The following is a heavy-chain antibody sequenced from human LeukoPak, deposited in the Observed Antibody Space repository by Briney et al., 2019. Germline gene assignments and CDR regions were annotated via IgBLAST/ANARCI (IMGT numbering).Heavy chain of an antibody. Sequence: ASVKVSCKASGYTFTGYYMHWVRQAPGQGLEWMGIINPSGGSTSYAQKFQGRVTMTRDTSTSTVYMELSSLRSEDTAVYYCARAYYSIAAAGKIYYYGMDVWGQGTTVTVSS. D-gene: IGHD6-13*01. CDR2: INPSGGST. V-gene: IGHV1-46*01. CDR1: GYTFTGYY. CDR3: ARAYYSIAAAGKIYYYGMDV. J-gene: IGHJ6*02.